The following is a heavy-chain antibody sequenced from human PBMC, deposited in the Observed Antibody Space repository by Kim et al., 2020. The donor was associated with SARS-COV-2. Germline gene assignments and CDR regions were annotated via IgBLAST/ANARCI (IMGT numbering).Heavy chain of an antibody. CDR1: GGSIRSGDW. V-gene: IGHV4-4*02. CDR3: ARDPPHTIARVGYFDL. Sequence: SETLSLTCTVSGGSIRSGDWWSWVRHFPGKGLEWIGDVYETGGANYNPSLKSRATILIDTSKNEFSLSLRSVTAADTAVYYCARDPPHTIARVGYFDLWG. J-gene: IGHJ2*01. D-gene: IGHD2-15*01. CDR2: VYETGGA.